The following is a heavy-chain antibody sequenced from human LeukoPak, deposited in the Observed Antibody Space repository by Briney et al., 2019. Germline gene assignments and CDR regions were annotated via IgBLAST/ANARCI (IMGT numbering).Heavy chain of an antibody. D-gene: IGHD3-9*01. J-gene: IGHJ3*02. CDR1: GFTFDDYA. Sequence: PGGSLRLSCAASGFTFDDYAMHWVRQAPGKGLEWVSGISWNSGSIDYADSVKGRFTISRDNAKNSLYLQMNSLRAEDTALYYCAKDKGGYDILTGYNAFDIWGQGTMVTVSS. CDR2: ISWNSGSI. V-gene: IGHV3-9*01. CDR3: AKDKGGYDILTGYNAFDI.